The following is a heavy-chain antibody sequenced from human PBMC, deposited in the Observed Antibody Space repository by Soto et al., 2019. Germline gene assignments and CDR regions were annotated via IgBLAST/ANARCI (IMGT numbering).Heavy chain of an antibody. J-gene: IGHJ4*02. CDR2: LDYIGTA. D-gene: IGHD2-21*02. CDR1: GVSISRTSYN. V-gene: IGHV4-39*01. CDR3: GGDCYSGFDY. Sequence: PAETLSLTCNVSGVSISRTSYNCGWIRQPPGKGLEWIGTLDYIGTAHYNPSLKSRINISADPSKNQVSLTLTSVTAADTAVYYCGGDCYSGFDYWGQGTLVTVSS.